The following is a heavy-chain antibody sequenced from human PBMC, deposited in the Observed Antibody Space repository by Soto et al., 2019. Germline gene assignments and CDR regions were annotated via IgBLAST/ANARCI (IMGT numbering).Heavy chain of an antibody. CDR1: GFTFPRYS. Sequence: PGGSLRLSCAASGFTFPRYSMNWVRQVPGKGLEWVSCISSTTNYIYYGDSMKGRFTISRDNAKNSLYLEMNSLRAEDTAVYYCARESEDLTSNFDYWGQGTLVTVSS. CDR2: ISSTTNYI. CDR3: ARESEDLTSNFDY. J-gene: IGHJ4*02. V-gene: IGHV3-21*06.